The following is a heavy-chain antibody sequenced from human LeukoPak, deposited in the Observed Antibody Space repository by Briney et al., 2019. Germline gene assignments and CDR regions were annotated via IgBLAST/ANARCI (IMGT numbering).Heavy chain of an antibody. J-gene: IGHJ6*02. Sequence: SETLSLTCAVPGGSISSSNWWSWVRQPPGKGLEWIGEIYHSGSTNYNPSLKSRVTISVDKSKNQFSLKLSSVTAADTAVYYCARVPVAGTYYYYYGMDVWGQGTTVTVSS. V-gene: IGHV4-4*02. D-gene: IGHD6-19*01. CDR2: IYHSGST. CDR1: GGSISSSNW. CDR3: ARVPVAGTYYYYYGMDV.